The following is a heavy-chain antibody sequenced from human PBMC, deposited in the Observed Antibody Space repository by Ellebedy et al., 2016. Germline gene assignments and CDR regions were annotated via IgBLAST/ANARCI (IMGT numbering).Heavy chain of an antibody. CDR2: AHGGAGVT. D-gene: IGHD1-26*01. V-gene: IGHV3-23*01. CDR3: ARGGSWDLDY. J-gene: IGHJ4*02. Sequence: GGSLRLSCAASGIGFGSNAMNWVRQPPGKRLEWVSLAHGGAGVTYYADSVKGRFTISRDNAKNSLFLQMNSLRAEDTAVYYCARGGSWDLDYWGQGRLVTVSS. CDR1: GIGFGSNA.